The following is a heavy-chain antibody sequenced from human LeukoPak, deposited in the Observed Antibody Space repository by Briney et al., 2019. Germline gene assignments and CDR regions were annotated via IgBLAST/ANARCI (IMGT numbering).Heavy chain of an antibody. Sequence: SVTVSCTASGGTFSSYAFSGVRQAPAQGLEGMGRIIPILGIANYAQKFQGRVTITADESTSTAYMELSSLRSEDTAAYYCASSTGSSWYLEAFDIWGQGTMVTVSS. D-gene: IGHD6-13*01. J-gene: IGHJ3*02. CDR1: GGTFSSYA. CDR3: ASSTGSSWYLEAFDI. V-gene: IGHV1-69*04. CDR2: IIPILGIA.